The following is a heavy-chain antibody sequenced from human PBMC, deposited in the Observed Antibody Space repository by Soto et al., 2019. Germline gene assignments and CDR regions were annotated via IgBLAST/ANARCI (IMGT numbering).Heavy chain of an antibody. CDR2: INPSGGST. CDR3: ARGGSTQTSYYYYGMDV. J-gene: IGHJ6*02. V-gene: IGHV1-46*01. D-gene: IGHD3-16*01. Sequence: QVQLVQSGAEVKKPGASVKVSCKASGYTFTSYYMHWVRQAPGQGLEWMGIINPSGGSTSYAQKFQGRVTMTRDTSTSTVYMELSSLRSEDTAVYYCARGGSTQTSYYYYGMDVWGQGTTVTVSS. CDR1: GYTFTSYY.